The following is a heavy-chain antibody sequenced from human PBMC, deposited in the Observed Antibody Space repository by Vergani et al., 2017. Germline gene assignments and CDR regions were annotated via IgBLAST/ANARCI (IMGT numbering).Heavy chain of an antibody. Sequence: EVQLLESGGDLVQPGGSLRLSCTASGFIFSTYAMSWVRQAPGKGLEWVSGISASGGPTYYADSVKGRDTISRDNSKNTLYLQMNSLRVGDTAVYYCAGAYWWDEWFDYWGERTLVTDCS. V-gene: IGHV3-23*01. CDR3: AGAYWWDEWFDY. D-gene: IGHD2-8*01. J-gene: IGHJ4*02. CDR1: GFIFSTYA. CDR2: ISASGGPT.